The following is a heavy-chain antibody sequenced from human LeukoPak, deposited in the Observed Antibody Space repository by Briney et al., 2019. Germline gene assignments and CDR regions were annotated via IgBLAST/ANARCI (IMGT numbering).Heavy chain of an antibody. CDR3: ATDTHYYDSSGYYYDAFDI. CDR2: ISAYNGNT. Sequence: GASVKVSCKASGYTFTSYGISWVRQAPGQGLEWMGWISAYNGNTNYAQKLQGRVTMTTDTSTSTAYMELRSLRSDDTAVYYCATDTHYYDSSGYYYDAFDIWGQGTMVTVSS. CDR1: GYTFTSYG. V-gene: IGHV1-18*01. J-gene: IGHJ3*02. D-gene: IGHD3-22*01.